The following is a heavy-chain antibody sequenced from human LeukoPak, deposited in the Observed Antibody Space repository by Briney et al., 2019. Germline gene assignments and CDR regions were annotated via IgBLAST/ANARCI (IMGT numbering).Heavy chain of an antibody. V-gene: IGHV3-15*01. Sequence: GGSLRLSCAASGFTFSKAWMSSVRQATGKGLEWLCRIKSNADGGTTDYAAPVQGRITISRYHSQNTLYLQLDSRKAEDTVVYYCSTYRWQYDSSGYDYWGEGTLVAVSS. CDR3: STYRWQYDSSGYDY. J-gene: IGHJ4*02. CDR2: IKSNADGGTT. D-gene: IGHD3-22*01. CDR1: GFTFSKAW.